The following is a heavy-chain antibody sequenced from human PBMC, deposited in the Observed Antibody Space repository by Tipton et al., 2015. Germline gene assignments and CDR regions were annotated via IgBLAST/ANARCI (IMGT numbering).Heavy chain of an antibody. CDR3: ARRRGSGSYYDC. CDR2: ISWNSGSI. CDR1: GFTFDDYA. J-gene: IGHJ4*02. V-gene: IGHV3-9*01. D-gene: IGHD3-10*01. Sequence: SLRLSCAASGFTFDDYAMHWVRQAPGKGLEWVSGISWNSGSIGYADSVKGRFTISRDNAKNSLSLQMNSLRAEDTAVYYCARRRGSGSYYDCWGQGTLVTVSS.